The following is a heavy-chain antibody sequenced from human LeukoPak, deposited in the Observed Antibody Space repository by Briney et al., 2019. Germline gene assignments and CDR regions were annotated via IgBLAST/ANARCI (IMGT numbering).Heavy chain of an antibody. J-gene: IGHJ4*02. V-gene: IGHV3-74*01. D-gene: IGHD6-19*01. CDR3: AGNSSGWYEDY. CDR1: GFTFSSYW. CDR2: INSDGSST. Sequence: GGSLRLSCAASGFTFSSYWMHWVRQAPGKGLVWVSRINSDGSSTNYADSVKGRFTTSRDNAKNTLYLQMNSLRVEDTAVYYCAGNSSGWYEDYWGQGTLVTVSS.